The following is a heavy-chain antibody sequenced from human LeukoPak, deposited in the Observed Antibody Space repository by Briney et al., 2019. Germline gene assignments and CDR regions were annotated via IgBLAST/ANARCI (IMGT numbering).Heavy chain of an antibody. Sequence: PGGSLRLSCAASGFTFSTYSMNWVRQAPGKGLEWVAVISYDGSNKYYADSVKGRFTISRDNSKNTLYLQMNSLRAEDTAVYYCARVLTTPYYYYYMDVWGKGTTVTVSS. CDR3: ARVLTTPYYYYYMDV. CDR2: ISYDGSNK. J-gene: IGHJ6*03. V-gene: IGHV3-30*03. CDR1: GFTFSTYS. D-gene: IGHD4-11*01.